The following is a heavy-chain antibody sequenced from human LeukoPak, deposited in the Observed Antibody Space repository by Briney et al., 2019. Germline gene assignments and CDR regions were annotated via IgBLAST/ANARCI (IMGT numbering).Heavy chain of an antibody. Sequence: PGGSLRLSCAASGFTFSSYSMTWVRQAPGKGLEWVSSTSSSSSYIYYADSVKGRFTISRDNAKNSLYLQMNSLRAEDTAVYYCARVGVRYSSGGTFDYWGQGTLVTVSS. CDR2: TSSSSSYI. CDR3: ARVGVRYSSGGTFDY. CDR1: GFTFSSYS. J-gene: IGHJ4*02. D-gene: IGHD6-19*01. V-gene: IGHV3-21*01.